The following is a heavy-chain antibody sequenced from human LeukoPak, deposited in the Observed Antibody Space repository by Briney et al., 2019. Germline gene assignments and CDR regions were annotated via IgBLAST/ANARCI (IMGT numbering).Heavy chain of an antibody. D-gene: IGHD2-21*02. J-gene: IGHJ4*02. Sequence: PGGSLRLSCAASRFTFNNYAMKWVRQAPGKGLEWVSAISGSGRSTYYTDSVKGRFTISRDKSINTLYLQMNSLRAKDTAVYYCVTSTCGGDCYSGFDYWGQGTLVTVSS. V-gene: IGHV3-23*01. CDR1: RFTFNNYA. CDR2: ISGSGRST. CDR3: VTSTCGGDCYSGFDY.